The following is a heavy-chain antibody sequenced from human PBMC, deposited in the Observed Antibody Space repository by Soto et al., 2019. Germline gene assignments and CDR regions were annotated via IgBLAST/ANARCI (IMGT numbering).Heavy chain of an antibody. CDR3: ARPRGYGVFDAYDI. CDR2: ISASGDTT. Sequence: EAQLLESGGGLLQPGGSLRLSCAASGFTFSTYAMSWVRQAPGKGLEWVSAISASGDTTYYADSVKGRFTISRDNSMNALYLQISSLRIEDTAVYYCARPRGYGVFDAYDIWGQGTMVTVSS. J-gene: IGHJ3*02. CDR1: GFTFSTYA. V-gene: IGHV3-23*01. D-gene: IGHD4-17*01.